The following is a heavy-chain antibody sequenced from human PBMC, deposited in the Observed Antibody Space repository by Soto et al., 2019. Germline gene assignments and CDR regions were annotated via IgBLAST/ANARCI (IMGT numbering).Heavy chain of an antibody. CDR1: GFTFSSYA. D-gene: IGHD2-21*02. CDR2: ISGSGGSI. J-gene: IGHJ4*02. CDR3: ARRDCADY. Sequence: GGSLRLPCAASGFTFSSYAMSWVRQAPGKGLEWVSAISGSGGSIYYADSVKGRFTISRDNSKNTLYLQMNSLGAEDTAVYYCARRDCADYWGQGTLVTVSS. V-gene: IGHV3-23*01.